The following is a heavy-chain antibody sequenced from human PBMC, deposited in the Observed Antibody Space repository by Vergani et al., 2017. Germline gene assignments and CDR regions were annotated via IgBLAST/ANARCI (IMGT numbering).Heavy chain of an antibody. CDR3: ARLPRKGCSGGSCSPGRVRDAFDI. J-gene: IGHJ3*02. Sequence: QVQLVESGGGVVQPGRSLRLSCAASGFTFSSYAMHWVRQAPGKGLEWVAVISYDGSNKYYADSVKGRFTISRDNSKNTLYLQMNSLRAEDTAVYYCARLPRKGCSGGSCSPGRVRDAFDIWGQGTMVTVSS. CDR1: GFTFSSYA. D-gene: IGHD2-15*01. V-gene: IGHV3-30*01. CDR2: ISYDGSNK.